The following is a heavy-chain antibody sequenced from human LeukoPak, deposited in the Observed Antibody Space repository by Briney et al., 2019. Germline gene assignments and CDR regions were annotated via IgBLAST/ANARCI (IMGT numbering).Heavy chain of an antibody. Sequence: PSETLSLTCTVSGGSISSYYWSWIRQPPGKGLDWIGYIYYSGSTNYNPSLKSRVTISVDTSKNQFSLKLSSVTAADTAVYYCARDRGYVYYMDVWGKGTTVTVSS. CDR2: IYYSGST. D-gene: IGHD5-18*01. CDR3: ARDRGYVYYMDV. V-gene: IGHV4-59*01. J-gene: IGHJ6*03. CDR1: GGSISSYY.